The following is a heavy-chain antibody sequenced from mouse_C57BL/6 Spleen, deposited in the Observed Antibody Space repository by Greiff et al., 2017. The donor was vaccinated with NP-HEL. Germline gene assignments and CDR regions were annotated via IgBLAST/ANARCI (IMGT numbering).Heavy chain of an antibody. CDR3: ARGGIFGYYGSSWYFDV. Sequence: EVQLVESEGGLVQPGSSMKLSCTASGFTFSDYYMAWVRQVPEKGLEWVANINYDGSSTYYLDSLKSRFIISRDNAKNILYLQMSSLKSEDTATYYCARGGIFGYYGSSWYFDVWGTGTTVTVSS. V-gene: IGHV5-16*01. D-gene: IGHD1-1*01. J-gene: IGHJ1*03. CDR1: GFTFSDYY. CDR2: INYDGSST.